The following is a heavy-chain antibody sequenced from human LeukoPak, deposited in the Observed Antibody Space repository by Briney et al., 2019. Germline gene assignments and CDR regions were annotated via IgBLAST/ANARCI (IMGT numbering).Heavy chain of an antibody. Sequence: SETLSLTCTVSGGSISSYYWSWIRQPAGKGLEWIGRIYTTGITDYNPSLKSRVTMSVHTSKNQFSLKLNSVTAADTAVYYCARDKSSSPYNWFDPWGQRALVTVSS. CDR2: IYTTGIT. CDR1: GGSISSYY. V-gene: IGHV4-4*07. D-gene: IGHD6-13*01. CDR3: ARDKSSSPYNWFDP. J-gene: IGHJ5*02.